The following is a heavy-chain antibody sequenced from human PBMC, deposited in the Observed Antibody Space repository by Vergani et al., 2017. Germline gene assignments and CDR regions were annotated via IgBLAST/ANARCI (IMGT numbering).Heavy chain of an antibody. V-gene: IGHV3-30*02. CDR2: VLFDGSNE. CDR1: GFTFNRYG. D-gene: IGHD2-15*01. J-gene: IGHJ4*02. CDR3: ARDLAYCHEGSCAL. Sequence: QVQLVQSGGGVVQPGGSLRLSCVASGFTFNRYGMQWVRQAPGKGLEWVAYVLFDGSNEYYADSVKGRFIVSRDNSNDALYLQMNGLRTDDTAVYYCARDLAYCHEGSCALWGQGSVVTVSS.